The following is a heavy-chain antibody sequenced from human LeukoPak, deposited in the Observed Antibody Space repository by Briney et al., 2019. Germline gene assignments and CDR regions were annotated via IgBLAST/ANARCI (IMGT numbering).Heavy chain of an antibody. CDR2: IIPIFGTA. CDR1: GYTFTGYY. CDR3: ARVSYDSSGYYSH. Sequence: SVKVSCKASGYTFTGYYLHWVRQAPGQGLEWMGGIIPIFGTANYAQKFQGRVTITADESTSTAYMELSSLRSEDTAVYYCARVSYDSSGYYSHWGQGTLVTVSS. V-gene: IGHV1-69*13. D-gene: IGHD3-22*01. J-gene: IGHJ4*02.